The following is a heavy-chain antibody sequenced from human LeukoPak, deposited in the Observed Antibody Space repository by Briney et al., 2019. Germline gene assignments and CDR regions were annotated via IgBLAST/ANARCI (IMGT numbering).Heavy chain of an antibody. CDR3: TRDRGAYNLYDY. CDR1: GFTFGDYA. J-gene: IGHJ4*02. V-gene: IGHV3-49*03. CDR2: IRSKAYGETA. D-gene: IGHD1-1*01. Sequence: GGSLRLSCTASGFTFGDYAMSWIRQAPGKGLEWVGFIRSKAYGETADYAASVKGRFTISRDDSKAIAYLQMNSLKTEDSAVYHCTRDRGAYNLYDYWGQGTLVTVSS.